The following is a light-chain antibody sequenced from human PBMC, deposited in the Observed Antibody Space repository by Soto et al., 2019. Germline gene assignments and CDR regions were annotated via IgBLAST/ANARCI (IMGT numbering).Light chain of an antibody. CDR1: QSVSSY. CDR3: QQYVSSPWA. CDR2: GAS. Sequence: EIVMTQSPATLSVSPGERVTLSCRASQSVSSYLAWFQQKPGQPPRLLIYGASRRATGIPDRFTGSGSGTDFTLTISRLEPEDFAVYYCQQYVSSPWAFGQGTKVDI. V-gene: IGKV3-20*01. J-gene: IGKJ1*01.